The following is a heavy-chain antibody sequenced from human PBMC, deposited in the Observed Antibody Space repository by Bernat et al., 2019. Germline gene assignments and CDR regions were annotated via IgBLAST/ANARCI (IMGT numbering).Heavy chain of an antibody. J-gene: IGHJ4*02. V-gene: IGHV1-58*01. CDR2: IVVGSGNT. Sequence: QMQLVQSGPEVKKPGTSVKVSCKASGFTFTSSAVQWVRQARGQRLEWIGWIVVGSGNTNYAQKFQEGVTITRNMSTSTAYMELSSLRSESTAVYYCAAGCYYGSGSYYIPDYWDQGTLVTVSS. CDR3: AAGCYYGSGSYYIPDY. CDR1: GFTFTSSA. D-gene: IGHD3-10*01.